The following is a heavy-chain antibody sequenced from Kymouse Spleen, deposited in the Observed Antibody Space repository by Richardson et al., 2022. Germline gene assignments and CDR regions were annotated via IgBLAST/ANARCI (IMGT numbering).Heavy chain of an antibody. J-gene: IGHJ6*02. CDR2: TYYRSKWYN. CDR1: GDSVSSNSAA. Sequence: QVQLQQSGPGLVKPSQTLSLTCAISGDSVSSNSAAWNWIRQSPSRGLEWLGRTYYRSKWYNDYAVSVKSRITINPDTSKNQFSLQLNSVTPEDTAVYYCAREWKGWELRNYYYYGMDVWGQGTTVTVSS. D-gene: IGHD1-26*01. V-gene: IGHV6-1*01. CDR3: AREWKGWELRNYYYYGMDV.